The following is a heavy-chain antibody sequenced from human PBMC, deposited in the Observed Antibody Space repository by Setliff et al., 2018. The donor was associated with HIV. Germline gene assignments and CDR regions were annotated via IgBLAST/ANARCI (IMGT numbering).Heavy chain of an antibody. Sequence: GESLKISCKASGYSFTTYWIGWVRQMPGKGLEWMGIIYPRDSDTRYSPSFQGHVTISVDKSISTAYLQWSSLKASDTAMYYCARPRVGFWYFDLWGRGTLFTVSS. CDR3: ARPRVGFWYFDL. CDR2: IYPRDSDT. V-gene: IGHV5-51*01. D-gene: IGHD2-15*01. J-gene: IGHJ2*01. CDR1: GYSFTTYW.